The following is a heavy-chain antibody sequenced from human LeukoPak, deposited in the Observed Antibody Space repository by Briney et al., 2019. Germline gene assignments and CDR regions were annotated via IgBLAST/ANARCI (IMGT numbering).Heavy chain of an antibody. V-gene: IGHV1-69*05. CDR2: IIPIFGTA. J-gene: IGHJ4*02. CDR1: GGTFSSYA. CDR3: ARDMGPNYYDSSGPFGY. D-gene: IGHD3-22*01. Sequence: ASVKVSCKASGGTFSSYAISWVRQAPGQGLEWMGGIIPIFGTANYAQKLQGRVTMTTDTSTSTAYMELRSLRSDDTAVYYCARDMGPNYYDSSGPFGYWGQGTLVTVSS.